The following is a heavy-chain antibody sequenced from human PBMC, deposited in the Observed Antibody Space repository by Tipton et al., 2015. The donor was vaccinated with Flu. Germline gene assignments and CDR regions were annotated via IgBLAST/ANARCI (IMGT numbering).Heavy chain of an antibody. Sequence: SLRLSCAASGFSFSDHYMDWVRQAPGEGLEWVGRIRNKANSYTTEYAASVKGRLTISRDDSKNSLFLQMSSLKSEDTAVYYCGRAQRGGGSSWGGAFDIWGQGTMVTVSS. J-gene: IGHJ3*02. CDR2: IRNKANSYTT. D-gene: IGHD6-13*01. CDR3: GRAQRGGGSSWGGAFDI. CDR1: GFSFSDHY. V-gene: IGHV3-72*01.